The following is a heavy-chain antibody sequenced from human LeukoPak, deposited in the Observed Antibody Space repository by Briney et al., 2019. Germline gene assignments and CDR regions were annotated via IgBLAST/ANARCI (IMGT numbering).Heavy chain of an antibody. Sequence: PGGSLRLSCAASGFTFSSYWMHWVRQAPGKGLVWVSRINSDGSSTSYADSVKGRFTISRDNSKNTLYLQMNSLRAEDTAVYYCAREGSSGYYYFDYWGQGTLVTVSS. CDR1: GFTFSSYW. D-gene: IGHD3-22*01. V-gene: IGHV3-74*01. CDR2: INSDGSST. J-gene: IGHJ4*02. CDR3: AREGSSGYYYFDY.